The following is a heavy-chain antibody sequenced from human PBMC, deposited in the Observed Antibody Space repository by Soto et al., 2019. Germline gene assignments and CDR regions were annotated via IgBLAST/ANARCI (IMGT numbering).Heavy chain of an antibody. CDR2: IWYDESNK. CDR1: GFTFSSYG. V-gene: IGHV3-33*01. J-gene: IGHJ4*02. CDR3: ARDLKDYCESNDY. D-gene: IGHD3-22*01. Sequence: GGSLSRSCAASGFTFSSYGMHWVRQAPGKGLGGVAAIWYDESNKYYAATAKGRSNISRDNSNNTLHLQTNTRTAEDTAVDYCARDLKDYCESNDYGGQGTLVTVSS.